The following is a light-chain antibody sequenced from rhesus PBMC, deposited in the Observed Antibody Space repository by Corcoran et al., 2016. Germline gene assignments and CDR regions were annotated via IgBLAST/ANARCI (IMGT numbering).Light chain of an antibody. J-gene: IGKJ2*01. CDR1: QNIYSN. CDR2: AAS. CDR3: QLYYDIPYS. V-gene: IGKV1S8*01. Sequence: DIQMTQSPSALSASVGDRVTISCRASQNIYSNLSWYQQKPGKAPKLLIYAASSLQTGIPSRFSGSGSGTDFTLTISSLQPEDSATYYYQLYYDIPYSFSQGTKVEIK.